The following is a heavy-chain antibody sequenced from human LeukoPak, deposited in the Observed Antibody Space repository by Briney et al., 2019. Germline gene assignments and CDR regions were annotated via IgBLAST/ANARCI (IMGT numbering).Heavy chain of an antibody. D-gene: IGHD3-3*01. CDR2: ISSSSSYI. J-gene: IGHJ4*02. CDR3: ARERFLEWLLYRYDFDY. V-gene: IGHV3-21*01. CDR1: GFTFSSYS. Sequence: GGSLRLYCAASGFTFSSYSMNWVRQAPGKGLEWVSSISSSSSYIDYADSVKGRFTISRDNAKNSLYLQMNSLRAKDTAVYYCARERFLEWLLYRYDFDYWGQGTLVTVSS.